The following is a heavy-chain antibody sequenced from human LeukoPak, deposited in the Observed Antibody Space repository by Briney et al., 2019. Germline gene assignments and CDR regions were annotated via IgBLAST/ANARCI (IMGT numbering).Heavy chain of an antibody. J-gene: IGHJ3*02. CDR1: GYSFTSYW. V-gene: IGHV5-51*01. Sequence: GESLKISCKGSGYSFTSYWIAWVRQMPGKGLGWMGIIYPGDSDTRYSPSFHGQVTIPADKSISTAYLQWSSLKASDTAMYYCARRGYCSGGDCYSAPFDIWGQGTMVTVSS. D-gene: IGHD2-15*01. CDR3: ARRGYCSGGDCYSAPFDI. CDR2: IYPGDSDT.